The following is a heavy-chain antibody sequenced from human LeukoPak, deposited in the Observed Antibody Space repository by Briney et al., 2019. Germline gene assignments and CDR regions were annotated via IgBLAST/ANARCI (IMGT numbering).Heavy chain of an antibody. J-gene: IGHJ3*02. CDR1: GGSISSGDYY. CDR2: IYYSGST. Sequence: PSETLSLTCTVSGGSISSGDYYWSWIRQPPGKGQEWIGYIYYSGSTNYNPSLKSRVTISVDTSKNQFSLKLSSVTAADTAVYYCAREAGRLATDIWGQGTMVTVSS. D-gene: IGHD6-19*01. V-gene: IGHV4-61*08. CDR3: AREAGRLATDI.